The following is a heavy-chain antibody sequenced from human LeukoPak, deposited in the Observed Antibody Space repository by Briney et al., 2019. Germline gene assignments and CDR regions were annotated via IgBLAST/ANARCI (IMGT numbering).Heavy chain of an antibody. Sequence: ASVKVSCKASGYTFTSYGISWVRQAPGQALEWMGWISGYNGNTNYAQKLQGRVTMTTDTSTSTAYMELRSLRTDDTAVYYCARDFHSSGYYHYFHYWGQGTLVTVSS. CDR2: ISGYNGNT. CDR3: ARDFHSSGYYHYFHY. D-gene: IGHD3-22*01. V-gene: IGHV1-18*01. J-gene: IGHJ4*02. CDR1: GYTFTSYG.